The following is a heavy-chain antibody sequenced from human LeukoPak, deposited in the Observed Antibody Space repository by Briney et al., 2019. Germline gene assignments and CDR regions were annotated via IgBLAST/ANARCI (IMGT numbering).Heavy chain of an antibody. V-gene: IGHV3-21*01. J-gene: IGHJ4*02. CDR3: ARDVGYYYDSSGYYYTLDH. D-gene: IGHD3-22*01. CDR2: ISSSSSYI. Sequence: GRSLRLSCAASGFTFSSYGMNWVRQAPGKGLEWVSSISSSSSYIYYADSVKGRFTISRDNAKNSLYLQMNSLRAEDTAVYYCARDVGYYYDSSGYYYTLDHWGQGTLVTVSS. CDR1: GFTFSSYG.